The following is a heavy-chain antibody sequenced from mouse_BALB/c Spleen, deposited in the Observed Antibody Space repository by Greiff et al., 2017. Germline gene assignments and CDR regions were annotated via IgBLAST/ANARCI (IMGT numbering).Heavy chain of an antibody. V-gene: IGHV1-54*01. Sequence: VQLQQSGAELVRPGTSVKVSCKASGYAFTNYLIEWVKQRPGQGLEWIGVINPGSGGTNYNEKFKGKATLTADKSSSTAYMQLSSLTSDDSAVYFCARSIGYYFDYWGQGTTLTVSS. CDR2: INPGSGGT. CDR3: ARSIGYYFDY. J-gene: IGHJ2*01. D-gene: IGHD2-14*01. CDR1: GYAFTNYL.